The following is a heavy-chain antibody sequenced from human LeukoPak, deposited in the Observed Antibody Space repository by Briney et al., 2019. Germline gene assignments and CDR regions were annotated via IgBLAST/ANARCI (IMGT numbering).Heavy chain of an antibody. Sequence: GESLKISCKGSGYSFTSYWIGWVRQMPGKGLEWMGITHPGDSDTRYSPSFQGQVTISADKSISTAYLQWSSLKASDTAIYYCARAGTYYYYHMDVWGKGTTVTVFS. CDR1: GYSFTSYW. CDR2: THPGDSDT. CDR3: ARAGTYYYYHMDV. D-gene: IGHD6-19*01. J-gene: IGHJ6*03. V-gene: IGHV5-51*01.